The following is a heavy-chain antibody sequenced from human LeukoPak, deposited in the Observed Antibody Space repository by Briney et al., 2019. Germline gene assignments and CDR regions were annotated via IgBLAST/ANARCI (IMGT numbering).Heavy chain of an antibody. V-gene: IGHV1-46*01. CDR2: INPSGGST. D-gene: IGHD2-2*01. CDR3: ARGLYCSRSTSCYDYGMDV. CDR1: GYTFTIYY. Sequence: GASVKVSCKASGYTFTIYYMHWVRQAPGQGLEWMVRINPSGGSTTYAQKFQGRVTMTSDTSTSTVYMELSSLRSEDTAVYYCARGLYCSRSTSCYDYGMDVWGQGTTVTVSS. J-gene: IGHJ6*02.